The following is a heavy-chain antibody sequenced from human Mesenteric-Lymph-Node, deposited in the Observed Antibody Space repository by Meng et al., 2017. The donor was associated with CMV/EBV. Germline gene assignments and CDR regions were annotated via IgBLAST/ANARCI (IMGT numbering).Heavy chain of an antibody. D-gene: IGHD5-12*01. V-gene: IGHV3-30*04. CDR3: ARLGGPSGYEF. CDR2: ISYDGSNK. Sequence: SCAASGFTFSSYAMHWVRQAPGKGLEWVAVISYDGSNKYYADSVKGRFTISRDNSKNTLYLQMNSLRAEDTAVYYCARLGGPSGYEFWGQGTLVTVSS. J-gene: IGHJ4*02. CDR1: GFTFSSYA.